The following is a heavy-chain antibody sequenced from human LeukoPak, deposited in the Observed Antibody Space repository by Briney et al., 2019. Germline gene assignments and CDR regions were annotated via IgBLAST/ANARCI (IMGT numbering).Heavy chain of an antibody. D-gene: IGHD4-17*01. V-gene: IGHV3-7*05. CDR1: GFTFSRNW. Sequence: GGSLRLSCAASGFTFSRNWMSWLRQAPGRGLEWVANIKQDGSDKYYVDSVKGRFTISRDDAKTSLFLQMNSLRVEDTAVYYCAREVYGDNYFDYWGRGTLVTVAS. CDR2: IKQDGSDK. CDR3: AREVYGDNYFDY. J-gene: IGHJ4*02.